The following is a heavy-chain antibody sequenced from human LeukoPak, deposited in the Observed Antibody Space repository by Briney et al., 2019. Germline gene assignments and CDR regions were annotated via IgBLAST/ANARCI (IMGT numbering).Heavy chain of an antibody. CDR1: GGTFSSYA. V-gene: IGHV1-69*13. Sequence: ASVKVSCKASGGTFSSYAISWVRQAPGQGLEWMGGIIPIFGTANYAQKFQGRVTITADESTSTAYMELSSLRSEDTAVYYCAREREGAIKTSSPWFDPWSQGTLVTVSS. J-gene: IGHJ5*02. CDR3: AREREGAIKTSSPWFDP. CDR2: IIPIFGTA. D-gene: IGHD2-21*01.